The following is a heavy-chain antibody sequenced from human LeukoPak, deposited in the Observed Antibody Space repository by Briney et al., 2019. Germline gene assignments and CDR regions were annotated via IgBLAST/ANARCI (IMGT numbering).Heavy chain of an antibody. CDR2: ISNSDDTR. CDR1: GHTFTSYS. Sequence: PGGSLRLSCAASGHTFTSYSMSWVRQAPGKGLERVSFISNSDDTRYYADSVRGRFTISRDDAKNSLYLQMSSLRDGDTAVYYCVRGYYSNSFDFWGQGTVVTVSS. V-gene: IGHV3-48*02. CDR3: VRGYYSNSFDF. J-gene: IGHJ3*01. D-gene: IGHD2/OR15-2a*01.